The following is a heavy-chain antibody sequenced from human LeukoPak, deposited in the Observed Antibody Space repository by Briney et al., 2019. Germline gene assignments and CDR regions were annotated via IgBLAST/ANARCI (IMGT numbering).Heavy chain of an antibody. CDR3: ARGIAAATGYYFDY. Sequence: SETLSLTCTVSGGSISSYYWSWIRQPPGKGLEWIGYIYYSGSTNYNPSLKSRVTISVDASKNQFSLKLSSVTAADAAVYYCARGIAAATGYYFDYWGQGTLVTVSS. CDR1: GGSISSYY. CDR2: IYYSGST. V-gene: IGHV4-59*01. D-gene: IGHD6-13*01. J-gene: IGHJ4*02.